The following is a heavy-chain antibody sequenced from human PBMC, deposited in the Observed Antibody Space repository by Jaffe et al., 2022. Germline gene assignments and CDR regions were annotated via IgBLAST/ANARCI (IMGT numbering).Heavy chain of an antibody. CDR2: ICRDNKT. CDR1: GISVSNNK. V-gene: IGHV3-66*02. Sequence: EVQLEESGGDLVQPGGSLRLSCEVSGISVSNNKMTWVRQAPGKGLEWVSFICRDNKTKYVDSVKGRFLISRDNSKNTVSLQMNSLRPEDTGIYYCAGPSTQVSDDVLEIWGQGTMVTVSS. CDR3: AGPSTQVSDDVLEI. J-gene: IGHJ3*02.